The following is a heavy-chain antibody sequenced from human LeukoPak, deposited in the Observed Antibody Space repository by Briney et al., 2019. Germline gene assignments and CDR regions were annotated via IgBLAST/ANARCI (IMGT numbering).Heavy chain of an antibody. D-gene: IGHD2-15*01. J-gene: IGHJ3*02. CDR2: INHSGST. CDR1: GGSFSGYY. CDR3: ARPLRIAEYASDI. V-gene: IGHV4-34*01. Sequence: PSETLSLTCAVYGGSFSGYYWSWIRQPPGKGLEWIGEINHSGSTNYNPSLKSRVTISVDTSKNQFSLKLSSVTAADTAVYYCARPLRIAEYASDIWGQGTMVTVSS.